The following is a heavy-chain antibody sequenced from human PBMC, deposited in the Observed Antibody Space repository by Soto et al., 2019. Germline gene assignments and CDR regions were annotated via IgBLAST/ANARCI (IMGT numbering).Heavy chain of an antibody. CDR3: ARGYYYDSYTFDY. Sequence: LRLSCAASGFTFSSYWMSWVRQAPGKGLEWVANIKQDGSEKYYVDSVKGRFTISRDNAKNSLYLQMNSLRAEDTAVYYCARGYYYDSYTFDYWGQGTLVTVSS. V-gene: IGHV3-7*03. J-gene: IGHJ4*02. CDR1: GFTFSSYW. D-gene: IGHD3-22*01. CDR2: IKQDGSEK.